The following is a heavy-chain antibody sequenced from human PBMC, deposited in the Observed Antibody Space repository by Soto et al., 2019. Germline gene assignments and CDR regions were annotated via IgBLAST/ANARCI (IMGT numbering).Heavy chain of an antibody. CDR1: GGSIDTPNW. J-gene: IGHJ4*02. Sequence: QVQLQESGPGLVKPSETLSLTCAVSGGSIDTPNWWSWYRRPPGKGLEWIGEMYPSGSSNRNPSHNSRVTISLDTSNNHFSLKLTSLTAADTAIYYCAREGFDHRTDSWGQGIPVTVSS. CDR2: MYPSGSS. V-gene: IGHV4-4*02. CDR3: AREGFDHRTDS.